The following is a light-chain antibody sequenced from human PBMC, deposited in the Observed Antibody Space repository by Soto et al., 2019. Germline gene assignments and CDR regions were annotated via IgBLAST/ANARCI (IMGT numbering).Light chain of an antibody. CDR2: GAS. V-gene: IGKV3-20*01. Sequence: EIVLTQSPGTLSLSPGERAALSCRASQSVSSNFLAWYQQKPGQAPRLLIYGASNRATGIPDRFSGSGSETDFTLTISRLEPEDFVVYYCHQYGSSPATFGQGTKVDIK. J-gene: IGKJ1*01. CDR3: HQYGSSPAT. CDR1: QSVSSNF.